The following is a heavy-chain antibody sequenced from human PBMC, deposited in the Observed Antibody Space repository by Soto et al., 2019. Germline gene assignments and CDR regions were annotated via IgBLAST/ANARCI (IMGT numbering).Heavy chain of an antibody. Sequence: EVQLLESGGGLVQPGGSLRLSCAASGFTFSSYAMNWVRQAPEKGLEWVSSISGSGGSTYYTDSVKGRFTISRDNSKNTLYLQMNSLRAGDKAVYYCAFPDDSSGFDYWGQGTLVTVYS. CDR2: ISGSGGST. D-gene: IGHD3-22*01. V-gene: IGHV3-23*01. J-gene: IGHJ4*02. CDR1: GFTFSSYA. CDR3: AFPDDSSGFDY.